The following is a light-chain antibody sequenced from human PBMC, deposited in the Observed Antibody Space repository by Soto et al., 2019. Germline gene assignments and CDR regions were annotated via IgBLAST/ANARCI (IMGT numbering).Light chain of an antibody. CDR1: QGISSY. CDR2: AAS. CDR3: QQLNSYSTT. Sequence: DIQLTQSPSFLSASVGDRVTITCRASQGISSYLAWYQQKPGKAPKLLIYAASTLQSGVPSRFSGSGSGTEFTLTNSSLQPEDFATYYCQQLNSYSTTFGPRTRLEIK. J-gene: IGKJ5*01. V-gene: IGKV1-9*01.